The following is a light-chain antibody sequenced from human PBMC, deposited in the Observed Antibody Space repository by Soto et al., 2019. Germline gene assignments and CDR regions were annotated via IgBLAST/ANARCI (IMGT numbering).Light chain of an antibody. J-gene: IGLJ1*01. CDR3: YAGSSTDV. CDR1: SSDVGSYNL. V-gene: IGLV2-23*01. Sequence: QSALTQPASVSGSPGQSITISCTGISSDVGSYNLVSWYQQHPGKAPKVMIYEGSKRPSGVSNRFSGSKSGNTASLTISGLQAEDEADYYCYAGSSTDVFGTGTKVTVL. CDR2: EGS.